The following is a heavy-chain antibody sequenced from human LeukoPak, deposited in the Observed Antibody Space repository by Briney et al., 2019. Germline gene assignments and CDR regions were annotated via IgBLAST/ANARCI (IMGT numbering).Heavy chain of an antibody. CDR1: GFTFSGFS. D-gene: IGHD3-10*01. V-gene: IGHV3-7*01. J-gene: IGHJ4*02. CDR2: IKQDGSER. CDR3: ARAGSHWHYVY. Sequence: GGSLRLSCAVSGFTFSGFSMSWVRQSPTKGLEWVANIKQDGSERYYVDSVKGRFTISRDNAKNSLSLQMNNLRVEDTAVYYCARAGSHWHYVYWGQGTVVTVSS.